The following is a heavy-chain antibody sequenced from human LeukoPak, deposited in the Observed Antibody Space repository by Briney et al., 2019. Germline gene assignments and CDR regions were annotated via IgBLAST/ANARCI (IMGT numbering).Heavy chain of an antibody. CDR1: GFTFSGFS. D-gene: IGHD3-10*01. V-gene: IGHV3-7*01. J-gene: IGHJ4*02. CDR2: IKQDGSER. CDR3: ARAGSHWHYVY. Sequence: GGSLRLSCAVSGFTFSGFSMSWVRQSPTKGLEWVANIKQDGSERYYVDSVKGRFTISRDNAKNSLSLQMNNLRVEDTAVYYCARAGSHWHYVYWGQGTVVTVSS.